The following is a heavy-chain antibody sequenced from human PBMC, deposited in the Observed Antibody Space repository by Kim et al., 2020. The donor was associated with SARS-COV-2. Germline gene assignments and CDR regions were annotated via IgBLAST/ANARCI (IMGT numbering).Heavy chain of an antibody. CDR3: ARDPGRELLWFELDY. CDR2: ISSSSSYI. CDR1: GFTFSSYS. D-gene: IGHD3-10*01. V-gene: IGHV3-21*01. J-gene: IGHJ4*02. Sequence: GGSLRLSCAASGFTFSSYSMNWVRQAPGKGLEWVSSISSSSSYIYYADSVKGRFTISRDNAKNSLYLQMNSLRAEDTAVYYCARDPGRELLWFELDYWGQGTLVTVSS.